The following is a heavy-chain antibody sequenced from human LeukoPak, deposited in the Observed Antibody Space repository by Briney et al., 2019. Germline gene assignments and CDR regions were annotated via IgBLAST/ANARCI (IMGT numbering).Heavy chain of an antibody. J-gene: IGHJ4*02. V-gene: IGHV5-51*01. D-gene: IGHD2-21*02. CDR2: IYPGDSDT. CDR1: GYNFANYW. Sequence: GESLKISCQGSGYNFANYWIAWVRQMPGKGLECMGIIYPGDSDTRYSPSFQGQVTFSADKSISTVYLQWRSLKASDTAMYYCARRERPTARTRRDYFDYWGQGSPVTVSS. CDR3: ARRERPTARTRRDYFDY.